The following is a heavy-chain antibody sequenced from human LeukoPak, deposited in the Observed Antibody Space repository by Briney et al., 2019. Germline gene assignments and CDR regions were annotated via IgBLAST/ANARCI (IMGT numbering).Heavy chain of an antibody. CDR2: ISSSSSYI. V-gene: IGHV3-21*01. D-gene: IGHD5-12*01. CDR3: ARGPSGYHNT. J-gene: IGHJ4*02. Sequence: GGSLRLSCAASGFTFSSYNMDWVRQAPGKGLEWVSSISSSSSYIYYADSVKGRFTISRDNAKKSVYLQMNSLRAEDTAVYYCARGPSGYHNTGGQGTLVTVSS. CDR1: GFTFSSYN.